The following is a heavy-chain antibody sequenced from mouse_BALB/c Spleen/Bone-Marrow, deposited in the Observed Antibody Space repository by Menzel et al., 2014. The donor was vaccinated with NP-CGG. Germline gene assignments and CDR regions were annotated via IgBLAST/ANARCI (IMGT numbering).Heavy chain of an antibody. J-gene: IGHJ4*01. CDR3: ARLDGNYRYAMDY. CDR2: IYPGSGST. CDR1: GYTFTDYV. V-gene: IGHV1-77*01. Sequence: QVQLKHSGPELVKPGASVKMSCKASGYTFTDYVITWVKQRTGQGLGWIGEIYPGSGSTYYNEKFKGKATLTADKSSNTAYMQLGSLTSEDSAVYFCARLDGNYRYAMDYWGQGTSVTVSS. D-gene: IGHD2-1*01.